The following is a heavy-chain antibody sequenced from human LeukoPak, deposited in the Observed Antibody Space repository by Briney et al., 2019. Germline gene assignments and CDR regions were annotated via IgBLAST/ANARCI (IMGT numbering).Heavy chain of an antibody. CDR3: AKGSPQGVVVVATTLYFDY. CDR2: ISVSGGTT. CDR1: GFIFSSNA. V-gene: IGHV3-23*01. J-gene: IGHJ4*02. D-gene: IGHD2-15*01. Sequence: GGSLRLSCAPSGFIFSSNARSGVRQAPGRGREGVSAISVSGGTTYYADSVKGRFTISRDNSKNTLYLQMNSLRAEDTAVYYCAKGSPQGVVVVATTLYFDYWGQGTLVTVSS.